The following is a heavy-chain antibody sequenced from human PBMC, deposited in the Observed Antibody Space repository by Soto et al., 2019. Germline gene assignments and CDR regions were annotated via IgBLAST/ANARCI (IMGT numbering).Heavy chain of an antibody. CDR1: GFIFSEST. J-gene: IGHJ4*02. Sequence: PRLSCSASGFIFSESTIYWVRQVPGKGLEAISAVSTSGRSTYYADSVKDRFTISRDNSKNTLFLQMGSLRPEDTAIYYCVKQAHGLDGVAFDYWGQGTQVTVS. V-gene: IGHV3-64D*06. D-gene: IGHD2-15*01. CDR2: VSTSGRST. CDR3: VKQAHGLDGVAFDY.